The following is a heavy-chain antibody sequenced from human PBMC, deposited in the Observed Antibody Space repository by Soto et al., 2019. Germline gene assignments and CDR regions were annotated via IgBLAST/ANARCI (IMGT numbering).Heavy chain of an antibody. Sequence: ASLKVSCKASGYTFTSYGISWVRQAPGQGLEWMGWISAYNGNTNYAQKLQGRVTMTTDTSTSTAYMELRSLRSDDTAVYYCARSAQGYCTNGVCYREYYYYYGMDVWGQGTTVTVSS. J-gene: IGHJ6*02. CDR1: GYTFTSYG. CDR3: ARSAQGYCTNGVCYREYYYYYGMDV. D-gene: IGHD2-8*01. CDR2: ISAYNGNT. V-gene: IGHV1-18*04.